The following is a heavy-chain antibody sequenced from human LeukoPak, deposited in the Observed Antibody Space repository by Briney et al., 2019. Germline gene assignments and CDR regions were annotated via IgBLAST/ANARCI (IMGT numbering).Heavy chain of an antibody. CDR3: ARDLRYGDYGNFDY. J-gene: IGHJ4*02. CDR2: ISAYNSNT. V-gene: IGHV1-18*01. CDR1: GYTFTSYG. D-gene: IGHD4-17*01. Sequence: GASVKVSCRASGYTFTSYGISWVRQAPGQGLEWMGWISAYNSNTNYAQKLQGRVTMTTDTSTSTAYMELRSLRSDDTAVYYCARDLRYGDYGNFDYWGQGTLVTVPS.